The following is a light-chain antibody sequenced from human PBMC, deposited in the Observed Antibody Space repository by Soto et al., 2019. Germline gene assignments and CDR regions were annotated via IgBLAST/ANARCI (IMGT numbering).Light chain of an antibody. J-gene: IGKJ2*01. CDR2: DAS. CDR1: QSVSSY. V-gene: IGKV3-11*01. Sequence: PGERATLSCRASQSVSSYLAWYQQKPGQAPRLLIYDASNRATGIPARFSGSGSGTDFTLTISSLEPEDFAVYYCQQRSNWPPLYTFGQGTKLEIK. CDR3: QQRSNWPPLYT.